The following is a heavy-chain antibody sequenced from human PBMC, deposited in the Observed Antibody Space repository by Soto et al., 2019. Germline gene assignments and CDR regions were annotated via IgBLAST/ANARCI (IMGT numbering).Heavy chain of an antibody. CDR2: IFSGGST. V-gene: IGHV4-39*01. Sequence: KPSETLSLTCTVSAGSVNTSPYYWGWVRQPPGKGLEWIGTIFSGGSTYYSPSLKSRVSISVDMSKNQFSLNLTSVTAADTAVYYCGRLPLLAPWYFDLWGRGTLVTVSS. D-gene: IGHD3-10*01. CDR1: AGSVNTSPYY. CDR3: GRLPLLAPWYFDL. J-gene: IGHJ2*01.